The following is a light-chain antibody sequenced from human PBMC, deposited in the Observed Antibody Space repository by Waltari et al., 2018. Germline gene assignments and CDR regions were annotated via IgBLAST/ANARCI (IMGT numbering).Light chain of an antibody. CDR2: WAS. CDR1: QSVLYNSNNKNY. J-gene: IGKJ5*01. CDR3: QKYYSPIT. V-gene: IGKV4-1*01. Sequence: DIVMTQSPDSLAVSLGERATINCKSSQSVLYNSNNKNYLAWYQQKPGQPPQLLIYWASTREAGVPDRFSGSGSGTDFTLTISSLQAEDVAVYYCQKYYSPITFGQGTRLEIK.